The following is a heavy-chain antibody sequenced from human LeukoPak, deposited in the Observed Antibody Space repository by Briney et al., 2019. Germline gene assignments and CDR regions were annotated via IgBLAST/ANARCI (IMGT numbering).Heavy chain of an antibody. CDR1: GFTFSDYY. Sequence: GGSLRLSCAASGFTFSDYYMSWIRQAPGKGLEWVSYISSSGSTIYYADSVKGRFTISRDNAQNSMYLQMNSLRVEDTAVYYRTSWGDTTAEYFQRWGQGTLVTVSS. V-gene: IGHV3-11*04. D-gene: IGHD2-21*02. J-gene: IGHJ1*01. CDR3: TSWGDTTAEYFQR. CDR2: ISSSGSTI.